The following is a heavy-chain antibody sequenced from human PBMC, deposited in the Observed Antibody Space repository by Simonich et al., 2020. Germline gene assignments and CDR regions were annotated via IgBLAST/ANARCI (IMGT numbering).Heavy chain of an antibody. Sequence: QVQLVQSWAEVKKPVASVKVSCKASGYTFTSYDINWVRQATGQGLEGMAWRNPNSGKKGYAQKFQGRVTITRNTSISTAYMELSSLRSEDTAVYYCARARYCSSTSCYNWFDPWGQGTLVTVSS. D-gene: IGHD2-2*01. CDR2: RNPNSGKK. CDR1: GYTFTSYD. CDR3: ARARYCSSTSCYNWFDP. J-gene: IGHJ5*02. V-gene: IGHV1-8*03.